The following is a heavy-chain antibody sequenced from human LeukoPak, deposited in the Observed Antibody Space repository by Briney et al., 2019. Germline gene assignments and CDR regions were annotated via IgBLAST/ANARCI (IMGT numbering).Heavy chain of an antibody. CDR2: IYPCDSDT. V-gene: IGHV5-51*01. J-gene: IGHJ4*02. Sequence: GESLKISCKASGHSFTSYSIGWVRQMPGKGLEWMGIIYPCDSDTRYSPSFQGQVTISADKSITTAYLQWSSLKASDTAIYYCARHTGNYFGPEYWGQGTLVTVSS. D-gene: IGHD2/OR15-2a*01. CDR3: ARHTGNYFGPEY. CDR1: GHSFTSYS.